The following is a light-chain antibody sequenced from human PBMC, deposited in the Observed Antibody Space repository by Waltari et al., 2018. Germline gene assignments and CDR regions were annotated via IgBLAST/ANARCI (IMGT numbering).Light chain of an antibody. J-gene: IGKJ2*01. CDR2: SAS. CDR1: QDIRND. V-gene: IGKV1-17*01. Sequence: DIQMTQSPSSLSASVGDRVTITCRASQDIRNDLACYQQKPGKAPKRLVYSASSLQSGVPSTFSGSGSGTEFTLTVSSLQPGDFATYYCLQHHSYPFTFGQGTNLDIK. CDR3: LQHHSYPFT.